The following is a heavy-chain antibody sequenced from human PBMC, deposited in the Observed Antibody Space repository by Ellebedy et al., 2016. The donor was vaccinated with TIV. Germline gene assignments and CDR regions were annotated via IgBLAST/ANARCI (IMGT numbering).Heavy chain of an antibody. CDR1: GFPFSSYW. CDR2: IKHDVTEK. D-gene: IGHD6-19*01. J-gene: IGHJ5*02. Sequence: GESLKISXAASGFPFSSYWMSWVRQAPGRGLEWVANIKHDVTEKSYMDSVKGRFTISRDNAKNSLYLQMNSLRAEDTAVYYCARTLTPNNNGWVRFDPWGQGTLVTVSS. CDR3: ARTLTPNNNGWVRFDP. V-gene: IGHV3-7*01.